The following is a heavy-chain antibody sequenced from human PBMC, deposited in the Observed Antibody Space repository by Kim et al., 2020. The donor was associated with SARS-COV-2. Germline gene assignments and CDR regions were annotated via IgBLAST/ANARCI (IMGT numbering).Heavy chain of an antibody. CDR3: ARDYGMFWFDP. J-gene: IGHJ5*02. CDR1: GGSISSYY. V-gene: IGHV4-59*13. Sequence: SETLSLTCTVSGGSISSYYWSWIRQPPGKGLEWIGYIYYSGSTNYNPSLKSRVTISVDTSKNQFSLKLSSVTAADTAVYYCARDYGMFWFDPWGQGTLVTVSS. D-gene: IGHD4-17*01. CDR2: IYYSGST.